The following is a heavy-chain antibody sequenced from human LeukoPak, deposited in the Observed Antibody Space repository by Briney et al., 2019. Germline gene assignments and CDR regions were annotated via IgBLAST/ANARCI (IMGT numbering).Heavy chain of an antibody. J-gene: IGHJ4*02. CDR2: ISSSSDAI. Sequence: GGSLRLSCAASGFTFSTYGMNWVRQAPGKGPEWISYISSSSDAIYYPDSVRGRFTISRDNTKNSLYLQMNSLRDEDTAVYYCARAMRSGYDYWGQGTLVSVSS. CDR3: ARAMRSGYDY. CDR1: GFTFSTYG. V-gene: IGHV3-48*02. D-gene: IGHD5-12*01.